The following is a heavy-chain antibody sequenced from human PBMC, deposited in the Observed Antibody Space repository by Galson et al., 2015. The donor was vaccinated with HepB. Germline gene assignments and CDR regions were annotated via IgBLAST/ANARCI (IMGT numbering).Heavy chain of an antibody. CDR1: GLTFSSYA. V-gene: IGHV3-30*04. CDR2: ISYDGSNK. D-gene: IGHD5-12*01. CDR3: ARKGGYPWFPYGMDV. Sequence: SLRLSCAASGLTFSSYAMHWVRQAPGKGLEWVAVISYDGSNKYYADSVKGRFTISRDNSKNTLYLQMNSLRAEDTAVYYCARKGGYPWFPYGMDVWGQGTTVTVSS. J-gene: IGHJ6*02.